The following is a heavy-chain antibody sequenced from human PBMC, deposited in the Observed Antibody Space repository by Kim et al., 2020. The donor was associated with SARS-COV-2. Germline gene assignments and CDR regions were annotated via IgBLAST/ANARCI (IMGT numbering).Heavy chain of an antibody. CDR2: IYTSGST. CDR3: ARVERIQLWLVSSWYFDL. D-gene: IGHD5-18*01. V-gene: IGHV4-4*07. CDR1: GGSISSYY. Sequence: SETLSLTYTVSGGSISSYYWSWIRQPAGKGLEWIGRIYTSGSTNYNPSLKSRVTMSVDTSKNQFSLKLSSVTAADTAVYYCARVERIQLWLVSSWYFDLWGRGTLVTVSS. J-gene: IGHJ2*01.